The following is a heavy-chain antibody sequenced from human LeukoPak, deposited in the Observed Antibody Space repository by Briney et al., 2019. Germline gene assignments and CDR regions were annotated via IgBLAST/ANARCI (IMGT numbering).Heavy chain of an antibody. D-gene: IGHD4-17*01. CDR1: GGSISSGGYY. V-gene: IGHV4-31*03. CDR3: ARDVRYGDYPYFDY. J-gene: IGHJ4*02. Sequence: PSETLSLTCTFAGGSISSGGYYWSWIRQHPGKALEWIGYIYYSGSTYYNPSLKSRVTISVDTSKNQFSLKLSSVTAADTAVYYCARDVRYGDYPYFDYWGQGTLVTVSS. CDR2: IYYSGST.